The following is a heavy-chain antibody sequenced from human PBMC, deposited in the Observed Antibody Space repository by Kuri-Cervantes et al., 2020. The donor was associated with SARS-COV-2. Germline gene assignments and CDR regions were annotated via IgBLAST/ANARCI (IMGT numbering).Heavy chain of an antibody. V-gene: IGHV4-4*02. J-gene: IGHJ4*02. Sequence: SETLSLTCAVSGCSISSSNWWSWVRQPPGKGLEWIGEIYHSESTNYNPSLKSRVTISVHTSKNQFSLRLTSLTAADTAIYYCARDLLPSYCGGYCPPGFDNWGQGTLVTVSS. CDR1: GCSISSSNW. D-gene: IGHD2-21*02. CDR2: IYHSEST. CDR3: ARDLLPSYCGGYCPPGFDN.